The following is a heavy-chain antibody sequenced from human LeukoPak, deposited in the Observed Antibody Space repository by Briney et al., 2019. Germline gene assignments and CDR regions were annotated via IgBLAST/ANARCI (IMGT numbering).Heavy chain of an antibody. D-gene: IGHD4-23*01. CDR1: GYTFTSYY. J-gene: IGHJ5*02. CDR3: ARANELLRWGDWFDP. Sequence: WASVTVSCKASGYTFTSYYMHWVRQAPGQGLEWMGIINPSGGSTNYAQKFQGRVTITADESTSTAYMELSSLRSEDTAVYYCARANELLRWGDWFDPWGQGTLVTVSS. V-gene: IGHV1-46*01. CDR2: INPSGGST.